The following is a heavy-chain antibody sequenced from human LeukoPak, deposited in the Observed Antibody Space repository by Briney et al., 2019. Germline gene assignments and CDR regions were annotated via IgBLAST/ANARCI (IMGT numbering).Heavy chain of an antibody. CDR1: GYTFTSYD. D-gene: IGHD3-10*01. CDR3: ASGVVRGVIIAGRNNWFDP. V-gene: IGHV1-8*01. CDR2: MNPNSGNT. Sequence: ASVKVSYKASGYTFTSYDINWVRQATGQGLEWMGWMNPNSGNTGYAQKFQGRVTMTRNTSISTAYMELSSLRSEDTAVYYCASGVVRGVIIAGRNNWFDPWGQGTLVTVSS. J-gene: IGHJ5*02.